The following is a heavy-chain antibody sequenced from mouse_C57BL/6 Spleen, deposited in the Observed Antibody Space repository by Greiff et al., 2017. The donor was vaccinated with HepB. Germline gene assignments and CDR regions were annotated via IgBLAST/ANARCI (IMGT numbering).Heavy chain of an antibody. V-gene: IGHV1-74*01. Sequence: VQLVESGAELVKPGASVKVSCKASGYTFTSYWMHWVKQRPGQGLEWIGRIHPSDSDTNYNQKFKGKATLTVDKSSSTAYMQLSSLTSEDSAVYYCANDYDPYYAMDYWGQGTSVTVSS. CDR1: GYTFTSYW. CDR3: ANDYDPYYAMDY. J-gene: IGHJ4*01. D-gene: IGHD2-4*01. CDR2: IHPSDSDT.